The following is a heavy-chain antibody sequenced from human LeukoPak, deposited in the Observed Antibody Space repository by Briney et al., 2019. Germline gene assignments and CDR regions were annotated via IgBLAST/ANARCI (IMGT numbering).Heavy chain of an antibody. CDR2: IYTSGST. D-gene: IGHD4-17*01. V-gene: IGHV4-4*07. J-gene: IGHJ3*02. CDR3: ARGESYGDYFGAFDI. Sequence: SETLSLTCTVSGGSISSYYWSWIRQPAGKGLEWIGRIYTSGSTNYNPSLKSRVTMSVDTSKNQFSLKLSSVTAADRAVYYCARGESYGDYFGAFDIWGQGTMVTVSS. CDR1: GGSISSYY.